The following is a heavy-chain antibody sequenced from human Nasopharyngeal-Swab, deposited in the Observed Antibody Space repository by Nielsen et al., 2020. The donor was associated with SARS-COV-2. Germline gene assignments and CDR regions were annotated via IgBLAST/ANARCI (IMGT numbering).Heavy chain of an antibody. D-gene: IGHD4-17*01. CDR3: ARGKDGVYYYYGMDV. V-gene: IGHV3-30*04. Sequence: GESLNIPCVASGFNFHTYALHWVRQAPGKGLEWVEIISYDGSNQFYADSVKGRFTISRDNSKNTLYLQINSLGREDKAIYYCARGKDGVYYYYGMDVWGQGTTVTVSS. J-gene: IGHJ6*02. CDR1: GFNFHTYA. CDR2: ISYDGSNQ.